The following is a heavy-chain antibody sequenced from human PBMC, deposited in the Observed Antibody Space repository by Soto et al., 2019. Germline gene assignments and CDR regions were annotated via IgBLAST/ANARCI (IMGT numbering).Heavy chain of an antibody. J-gene: IGHJ4*02. CDR1: GGSFSGYY. Sequence: SETLALTCAVYGGSFSGYYWSWIRQPPGKGLEWIGEINHSGSTNYNPSLKSRVTISVDTSKNQFSLKLSSVTAADTAVYYCAACRTYQLPYKYWGQGTLVTVS. CDR3: AACRTYQLPYKY. CDR2: INHSGST. V-gene: IGHV4-34*01. D-gene: IGHD2-2*02.